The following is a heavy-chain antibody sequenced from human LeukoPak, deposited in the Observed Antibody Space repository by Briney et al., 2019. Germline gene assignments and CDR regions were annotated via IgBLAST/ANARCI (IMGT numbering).Heavy chain of an antibody. CDR3: ASLTRLGYCSGGSCYDY. Sequence: SETLSLTCTVSGGSISSYYWSWIRQPPGKGLEWIGYIYYSGSTNYNPSLKSRVTISVDTSKNQFSLKLSSVTAADTAVYYCASLTRLGYCSGGSCYDYWGQGTLVTVSS. V-gene: IGHV4-59*01. D-gene: IGHD2-15*01. CDR2: IYYSGST. J-gene: IGHJ4*02. CDR1: GGSISSYY.